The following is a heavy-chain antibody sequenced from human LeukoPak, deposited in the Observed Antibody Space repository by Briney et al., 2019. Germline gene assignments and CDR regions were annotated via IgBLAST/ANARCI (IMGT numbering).Heavy chain of an antibody. CDR1: GFTFDDYG. V-gene: IGHV3-20*01. CDR2: INWNGGST. Sequence: GGSLRLSCAASGFTFDDYGMSWVRHAPGKGLEGVSGINWNGGSTGYADSVKGRFTISRDNAKNSLYLQMNSLRAEDTALYHCARREGFEGFDPWGQGTLVTVSS. D-gene: IGHD3-9*01. CDR3: ARREGFEGFDP. J-gene: IGHJ5*02.